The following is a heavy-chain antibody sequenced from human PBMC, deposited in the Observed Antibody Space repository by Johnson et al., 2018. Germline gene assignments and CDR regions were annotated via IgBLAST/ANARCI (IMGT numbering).Heavy chain of an antibody. CDR3: AKAVGSSSTYFMDV. CDR2: ITWYGVST. D-gene: IGHD2-2*01. Sequence: EVQLVETGGVVVQPGGSLRLSCAASGFTFGEYAMHWVRQAPGKGLEWVSLITWYGVSTYYADSVKGRFTISRDNTKNSLYLQMNSLRAEDTALYYCAKAVGSSSTYFMDVWGKGTTVIVSS. V-gene: IGHV3-43D*03. CDR1: GFTFGEYA. J-gene: IGHJ6*03.